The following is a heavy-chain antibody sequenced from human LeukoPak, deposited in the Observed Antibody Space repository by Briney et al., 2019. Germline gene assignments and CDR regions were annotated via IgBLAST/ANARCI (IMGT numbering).Heavy chain of an antibody. CDR3: AEGISSSSTKRYYYSMDV. V-gene: IGHV1-69*02. D-gene: IGHD6-6*01. Sequence: ASVKVSCKASGGTFSSYTISWVRQAPGQGLEWMGRIIPILGIANYAQKFQGRVTITADKSTSTAYMELSSLRSEDTAVYYCAEGISSSSTKRYYYSMDVWGKGTTVTVSS. J-gene: IGHJ6*03. CDR1: GGTFSSYT. CDR2: IIPILGIA.